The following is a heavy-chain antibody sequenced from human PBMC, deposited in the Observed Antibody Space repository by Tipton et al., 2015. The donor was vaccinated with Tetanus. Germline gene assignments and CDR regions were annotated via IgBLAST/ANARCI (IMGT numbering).Heavy chain of an antibody. Sequence: LRLSCTVSGGSIINTTWLTWVRQPPGKGLEWLGDIFHSGTAYYSPSLKSRLTISLDKSNNHLSLKMTSMTAADTAVYFCARRSYCTSTRCFDAFDLWGPGTRVTVSS. D-gene: IGHD2-8*01. J-gene: IGHJ3*01. V-gene: IGHV4-4*01. CDR1: GGSIINTTW. CDR2: IFHSGTA. CDR3: ARRSYCTSTRCFDAFDL.